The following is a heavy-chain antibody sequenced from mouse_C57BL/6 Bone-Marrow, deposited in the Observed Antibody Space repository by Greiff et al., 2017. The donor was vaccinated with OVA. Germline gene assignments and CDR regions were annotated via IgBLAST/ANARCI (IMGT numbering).Heavy chain of an antibody. J-gene: IGHJ3*01. CDR1: GFSLTSYG. CDR3: AKPPYSNYGWFAY. D-gene: IGHD2-5*01. CDR2: IWRGGST. V-gene: IGHV2-5*01. Sequence: QVQLQQSGPGLVQPSQSLSITCTVSGFSLTSYGVHWVRQSPGKGLEWLGVIWRGGSTDYNAAFMSRLSITKDNSKSQVFFKMNSLQADDTAIYYCAKPPYSNYGWFAYWGQGTLVTVSA.